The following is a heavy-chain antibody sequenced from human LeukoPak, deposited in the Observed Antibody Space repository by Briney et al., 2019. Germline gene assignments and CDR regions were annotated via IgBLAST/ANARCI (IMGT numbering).Heavy chain of an antibody. D-gene: IGHD3-9*01. J-gene: IGHJ4*02. CDR2: IHPSGSV. CDR3: ATYHDISSGFTFDS. CDR1: GGSVNNDRW. V-gene: IGHV4-4*02. Sequence: SETLSLTCAVSGGSVNNDRWWNWVRHPPGKGLEWIGEIHPSGSVRYDPSLKSRVSISLDKSNDHVSLTLTSVTAADTAVYFCATYHDISSGFTFDSWGQGTLVTVSS.